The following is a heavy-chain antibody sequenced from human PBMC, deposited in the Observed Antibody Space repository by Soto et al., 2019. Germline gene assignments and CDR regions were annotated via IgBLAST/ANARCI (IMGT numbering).Heavy chain of an antibody. Sequence: GGSLTLSCAASGFTVSSNYISWVRQAPGKGLEWVSVIYSGGSTYYADSVKGRFTISRHNSKNTLYLQMNSLRAEDTAVYYCARDLHQMLSHKNYYYYLDVWGTGTTVTVSS. CDR2: IYSGGST. V-gene: IGHV3-53*04. J-gene: IGHJ6*03. CDR3: ARDLHQMLSHKNYYYYLDV. CDR1: GFTVSSNY. D-gene: IGHD2-2*01.